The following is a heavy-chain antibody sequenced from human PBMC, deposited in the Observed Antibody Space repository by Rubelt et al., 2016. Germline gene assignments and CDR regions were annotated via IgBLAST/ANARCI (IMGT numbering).Heavy chain of an antibody. J-gene: IGHJ4*02. Sequence: DVQLLESGGGLLQPGGSLRLSCAASGFTFSNYPMAWVRQAPGKGLEWVSTIGTNAANTYYADSVKGRFTLSRENHKYTRFLQSNSLTADDTARYYCANDYSSGWYEDWGQGTLVTVSS. CDR1: GFTFSNYP. CDR3: ANDYSSGWYED. D-gene: IGHD6-13*01. V-gene: IGHV3-23*01. CDR2: IGTNAANT.